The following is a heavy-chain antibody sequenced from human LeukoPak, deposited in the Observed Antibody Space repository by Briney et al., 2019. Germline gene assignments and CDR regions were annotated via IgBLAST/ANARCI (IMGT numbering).Heavy chain of an antibody. CDR1: GFTFSSYG. D-gene: IGHD2-2*01. CDR2: ISYDGSHK. Sequence: PGGSLRLSCAASGFTFSSYGMHWVRQAPGKGLEWVAVISYDGSHKYYADSVKGRFTISRDNSKNTLYLQMNSLRAEDTAVYYCAKDRGYCSSTSCRRDYYYYGMDVWGQGTTVTVSS. CDR3: AKDRGYCSSTSCRRDYYYYGMDV. V-gene: IGHV3-30*18. J-gene: IGHJ6*02.